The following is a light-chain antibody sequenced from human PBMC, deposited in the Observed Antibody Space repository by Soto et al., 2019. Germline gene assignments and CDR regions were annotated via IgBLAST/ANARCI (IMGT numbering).Light chain of an antibody. Sequence: DILLTQSPGSLGLWPGERATLXCRAGQSIDNNLDWYQQKPGQARRLLIYGSSTRANVTPASFSCRGSGTEFILTISSRQSEDFAVYYCQQYDDWPETFGQGTKVDIK. J-gene: IGKJ1*01. CDR1: QSIDNN. CDR3: QQYDDWPET. V-gene: IGKV3-15*01. CDR2: GSS.